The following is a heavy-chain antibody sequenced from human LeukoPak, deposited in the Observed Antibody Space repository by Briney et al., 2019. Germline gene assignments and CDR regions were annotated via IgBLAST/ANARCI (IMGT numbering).Heavy chain of an antibody. CDR1: GYSFTGYY. D-gene: IGHD3-22*01. CDR2: INPNTDGT. J-gene: IGHJ4*02. Sequence: ASVTVSCKAAGYSFTGYYVHWVRQAPGQGLEWVGRINPNTDGTNFAQNFQGRVTMTRDTSISTAYMDLTSLRSDDTAVYYCARDFEGTSGYFPTLDYWGQGTLVTVSS. CDR3: ARDFEGTSGYFPTLDY. V-gene: IGHV1-2*02.